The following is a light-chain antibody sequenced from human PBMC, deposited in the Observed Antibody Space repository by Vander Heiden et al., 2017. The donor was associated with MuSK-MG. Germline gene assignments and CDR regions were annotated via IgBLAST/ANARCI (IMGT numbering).Light chain of an antibody. CDR1: QTVLISSNNKNY. Sequence: DIVMTQSPDSLAVSLGERATINCKSSQTVLISSNNKNYLAWYQQKPGQPPKLLIYWASTRESGVPDRFSGSGSGTDFTLTISSLQAEDVAVYYCQQDDNNPQTFGQGTKMEIK. J-gene: IGKJ2*01. CDR3: QQDDNNPQT. CDR2: WAS. V-gene: IGKV4-1*01.